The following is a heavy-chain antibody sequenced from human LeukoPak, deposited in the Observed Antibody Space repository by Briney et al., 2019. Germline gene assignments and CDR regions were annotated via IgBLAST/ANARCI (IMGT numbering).Heavy chain of an antibody. Sequence: GGSLRLSCAASGFTFSEFWIHWVRQAPGKGLEWVANIKQDGSEKNYVASVKGRFTISRDNAKNSLYLQMNSLRAEDTALYYCARGRWAPFDCWGQGTLVTVSS. CDR2: IKQDGSEK. D-gene: IGHD6-13*01. J-gene: IGHJ4*02. V-gene: IGHV3-7*01. CDR1: GFTFSEFW. CDR3: ARGRWAPFDC.